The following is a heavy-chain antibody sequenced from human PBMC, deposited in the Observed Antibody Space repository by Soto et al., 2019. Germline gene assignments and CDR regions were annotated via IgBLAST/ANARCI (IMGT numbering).Heavy chain of an antibody. CDR2: FYYEVRT. D-gene: IGHD2-21*01. CDR1: VASFIDANYY. Sequence: SETLSLTGSVSVASFIDANYYCGWIRQPPGEGLEWIGSFYYEVRTYYNASLKSRVTISVDTSKNHFSLMLTSVTAADTAVYYCERRSHIVVAPTWGQGTLVTVSS. J-gene: IGHJ4*02. V-gene: IGHV4-39*02. CDR3: ERRSHIVVAPT.